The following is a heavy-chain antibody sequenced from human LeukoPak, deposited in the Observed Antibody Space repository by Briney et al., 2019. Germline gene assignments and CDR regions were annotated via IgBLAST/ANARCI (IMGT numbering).Heavy chain of an antibody. CDR2: IYTSGST. Sequence: SETLSLTCTVSGGSISSYYWSWIRQPAGKGLEWIGRIYTSGSTNYNPSLKSRVTMSVDTSKNQFSLKLSSVTAADTAVYYCARGFRCSSTSCYHDWFDPWGQGTLVTVSS. J-gene: IGHJ5*02. CDR1: GGSISSYY. D-gene: IGHD2-2*01. V-gene: IGHV4-4*07. CDR3: ARGFRCSSTSCYHDWFDP.